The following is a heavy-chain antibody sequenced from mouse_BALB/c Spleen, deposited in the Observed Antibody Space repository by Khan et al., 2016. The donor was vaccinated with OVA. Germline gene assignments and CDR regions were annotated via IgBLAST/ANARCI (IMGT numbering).Heavy chain of an antibody. Sequence: EVELVESGPGLVKPSQSLSLTCTVTGYSITSDYAWNWIRQFPGNKLEWMGYIHYSGSTSYLPSLKSRISITRDTSKNQFFLHLKSVTSEDTATYYCARGRAYWGQGTLVTVSA. CDR2: IHYSGST. V-gene: IGHV3-2*02. CDR1: GYSITSDYA. J-gene: IGHJ3*01. CDR3: ARGRAY. D-gene: IGHD3-3*01.